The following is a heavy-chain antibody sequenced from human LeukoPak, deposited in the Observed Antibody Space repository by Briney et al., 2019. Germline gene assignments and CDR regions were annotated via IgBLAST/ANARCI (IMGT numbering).Heavy chain of an antibody. V-gene: IGHV3-23*01. CDR2: ISGSGGST. J-gene: IGHJ3*02. D-gene: IGHD5-18*01. Sequence: GGSLRLSCAASGFTFSSYAMSWVRQAPGKGLEWVSAISGSGGSTYYTASVKGRFTISRDNSKKTLSLRMDSLRAEDTAIYYCTYSLSPPGRGAFDIWGQGTLVTVSS. CDR3: TYSLSPPGRGAFDI. CDR1: GFTFSSYA.